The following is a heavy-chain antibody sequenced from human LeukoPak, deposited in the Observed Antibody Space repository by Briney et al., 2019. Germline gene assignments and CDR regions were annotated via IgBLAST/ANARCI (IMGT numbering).Heavy chain of an antibody. CDR3: ARDKWYYDFWSGYYSDY. V-gene: IGHV3-21*01. CDR1: GFTFSSYS. D-gene: IGHD3-3*01. CDR2: ISSSSYI. J-gene: IGHJ4*02. Sequence: GGSLRLSCAASGFTFSSYSMNWVRQAPGKGLEWVSSISSSSYIYYADSVKGRFTISRDNAKNSLYLQMNSLRAEDTAVYYCARDKWYYDFWSGYYSDYWGQGTLVTVSS.